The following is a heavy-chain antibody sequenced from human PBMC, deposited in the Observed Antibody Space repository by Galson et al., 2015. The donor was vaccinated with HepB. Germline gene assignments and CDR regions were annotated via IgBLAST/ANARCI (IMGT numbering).Heavy chain of an antibody. D-gene: IGHD5-24*01. CDR3: ARGGMATIGGPTFDS. Sequence: SVKVSCKASGYTFSSYSITWVRQAPGQGLEWVGWISPHNRYTNYAQNFQGRVTMTTDTSTTTAYMELRSLSSDDTALYYCARGGMATIGGPTFDSWGQGTLVTVSS. CDR2: ISPHNRYT. V-gene: IGHV1-18*01. CDR1: GYTFSSYS. J-gene: IGHJ4*02.